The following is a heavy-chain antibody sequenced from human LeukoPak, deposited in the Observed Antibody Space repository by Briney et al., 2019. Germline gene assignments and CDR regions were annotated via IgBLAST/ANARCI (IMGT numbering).Heavy chain of an antibody. CDR3: ARERGSPTWFDY. CDR1: GDSVSSNTAT. J-gene: IGHJ5*01. D-gene: IGHD1-26*01. Sequence: SQTLSLTCAISGDSVSSNTATWTWIRQSPSRGLEWLGRTYYRSKWYNDYAVSVKSQITINPDTSKNQFSLQLNSVTPEDTAVYYCARERGSPTWFDYWGQGTLVTVSS. V-gene: IGHV6-1*01. CDR2: TYYRSKWYN.